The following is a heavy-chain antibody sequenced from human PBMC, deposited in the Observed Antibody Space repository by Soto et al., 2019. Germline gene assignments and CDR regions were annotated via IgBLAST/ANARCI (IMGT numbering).Heavy chain of an antibody. Sequence: PGGSLRLSCAASGFTFSSYWMSWFRQAPGKGLEWVANIKQDGSEKYYVDSVKGRFTISRDNAKNSLYLQMNSLRAEDTAVYYCARDFGEWQQLVPFDYWGQGTLVTVSS. CDR3: ARDFGEWQQLVPFDY. D-gene: IGHD6-13*01. J-gene: IGHJ4*02. CDR1: GFTFSSYW. V-gene: IGHV3-7*05. CDR2: IKQDGSEK.